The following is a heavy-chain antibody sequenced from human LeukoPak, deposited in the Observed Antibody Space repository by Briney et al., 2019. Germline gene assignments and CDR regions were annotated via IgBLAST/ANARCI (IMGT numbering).Heavy chain of an antibody. CDR3: AGDYGGNSAHFDY. CDR1: GGTFSSYA. V-gene: IGHV1-69*13. Sequence: SVKVSCKAPGGTFSSYAISWVRQAPGQGLEWMGGIIPIFGTANYAQKFQGRVTITADESTSTAYMELSSLRSEDTAVYYCAGDYGGNSAHFDYWGQGTLVTVSS. J-gene: IGHJ4*02. CDR2: IIPIFGTA. D-gene: IGHD4-23*01.